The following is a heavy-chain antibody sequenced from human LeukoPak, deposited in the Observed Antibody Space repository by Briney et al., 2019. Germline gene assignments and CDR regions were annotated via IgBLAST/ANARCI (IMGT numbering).Heavy chain of an antibody. CDR2: VSHTGAA. D-gene: IGHD1-26*01. Sequence: SDTLSLTCSVSGASISGYFWNWVRQTPEKGLEWIGYVSHTGAATSNPTLKSRVSITIDTPKSQISLSMTSVTAADSALYYCARDRRGSYYTFDLWGPGTIVSVS. CDR3: ARDRRGSYYTFDL. V-gene: IGHV4-59*01. CDR1: GASISGYF. J-gene: IGHJ3*01.